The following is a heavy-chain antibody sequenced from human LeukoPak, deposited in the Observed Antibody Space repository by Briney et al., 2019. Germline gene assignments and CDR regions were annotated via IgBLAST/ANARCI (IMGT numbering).Heavy chain of an antibody. CDR2: ISGSGGST. D-gene: IGHD2-2*01. CDR1: GFTISSYA. V-gene: IGHV3-23*01. Sequence: GGSLRLSCAASGFTISSYAMSWVRQAPGKGLEWVSAISGSGGSTYYADSVKGRFTISRDNSKNTLYLQMNSLRAEDTAVYYCAKVGGYCSRTSCYSPYDAFDIWGQGTMVTVSS. CDR3: AKVGGYCSRTSCYSPYDAFDI. J-gene: IGHJ3*02.